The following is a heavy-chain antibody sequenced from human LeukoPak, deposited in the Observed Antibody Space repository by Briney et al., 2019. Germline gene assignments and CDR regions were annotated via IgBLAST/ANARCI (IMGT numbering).Heavy chain of an antibody. D-gene: IGHD6-19*01. J-gene: IGHJ4*02. CDR2: INPNSGGT. CDR1: GYTFTGYY. V-gene: IGHV1-2*02. Sequence: ASVKVSCKASGYTFTGYYMHWVRQAPGQGLEWMGWINPNSGGTNYAQKFQGRVTMTRGTSISTAYMELSRLRSDDTAVYYCARGYSSGWGYVASYYFDYWGQGTLVTVSS. CDR3: ARGYSSGWGYVASYYFDY.